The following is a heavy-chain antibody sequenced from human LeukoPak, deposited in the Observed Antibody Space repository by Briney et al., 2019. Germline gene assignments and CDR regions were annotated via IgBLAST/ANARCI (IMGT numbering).Heavy chain of an antibody. J-gene: IGHJ5*02. CDR2: ISAYNGNT. CDR1: GYTFTSYG. Sequence: ASVKVSCKASGYTFTSYGISWVRQAPGQGLEWMGWISAYNGNTNYAQKLQGRVTMTTDTSTSTAYMELRSLRSDDTAVYYCARVPYYDFWSGYSNWFDPWGQGTLVTVSS. V-gene: IGHV1-18*01. CDR3: ARVPYYDFWSGYSNWFDP. D-gene: IGHD3-3*01.